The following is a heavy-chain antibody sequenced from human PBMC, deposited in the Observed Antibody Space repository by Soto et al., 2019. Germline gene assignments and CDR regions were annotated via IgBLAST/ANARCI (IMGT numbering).Heavy chain of an antibody. D-gene: IGHD2-2*01. Sequence: QVQLVQSGAEVKKPGASVKVSCKASGYTFTSYYMHWVRQAPGQGLEWMGIINPSGGSTSYAQKFQGRVTMTRDMSTSTVYMELSSLRSEDTAVYYCARAPTDIVVVPAATGDYYYYGMDVWGQGTTVTVSS. CDR3: ARAPTDIVVVPAATGDYYYYGMDV. CDR1: GYTFTSYY. V-gene: IGHV1-46*01. J-gene: IGHJ6*02. CDR2: INPSGGST.